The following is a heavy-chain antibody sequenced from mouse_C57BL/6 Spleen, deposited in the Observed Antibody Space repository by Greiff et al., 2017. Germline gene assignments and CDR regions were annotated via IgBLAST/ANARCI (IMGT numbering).Heavy chain of an antibody. CDR2: IYPGDGDT. CDR3: ARSRHYGSSSWYFDV. Sequence: VQLQQSGPELVKPGASVKISCKASGYAFSSSWMNWVKQRPGKGLEWIGRIYPGDGDTNYNGKFKGKATLTADKSSSTAYMQLSSLTSEDSAVYFCARSRHYGSSSWYFDVWGTGTTVTVSS. CDR1: GYAFSSSW. V-gene: IGHV1-82*01. D-gene: IGHD1-1*01. J-gene: IGHJ1*03.